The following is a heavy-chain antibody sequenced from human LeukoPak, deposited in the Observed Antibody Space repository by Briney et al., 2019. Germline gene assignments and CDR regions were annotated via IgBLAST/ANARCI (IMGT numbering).Heavy chain of an antibody. Sequence: GESLKISCKGSGYNFINYWIGWARQMPGKGLEWMGIIYPGDSDTRYSPSFQGQVTNSVDKSISTAYLQWSSLKASDTATYYCARTTRPYYYYMDVWGQGTTVTISS. J-gene: IGHJ6*03. CDR2: IYPGDSDT. V-gene: IGHV5-51*01. CDR3: ARTTRPYYYYMDV. CDR1: GYNFINYW. D-gene: IGHD1-1*01.